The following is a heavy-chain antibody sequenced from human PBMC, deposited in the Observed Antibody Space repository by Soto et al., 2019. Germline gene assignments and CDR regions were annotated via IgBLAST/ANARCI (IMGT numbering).Heavy chain of an antibody. CDR2: ISPYNGNT. J-gene: IGHJ6*03. D-gene: IGHD6-19*01. V-gene: IGHV1-18*01. Sequence: GASVKVSCKTSGYTFTTYGISWVRQAPGQGLEWMGWISPYNGNTHYAQKFQGRVTMTTDTSTTTAYMELRTLRSDDRAVYFCARALSVAQYYYYMDVWGKGTTVTVS. CDR3: ARALSVAQYYYYMDV. CDR1: GYTFTTYG.